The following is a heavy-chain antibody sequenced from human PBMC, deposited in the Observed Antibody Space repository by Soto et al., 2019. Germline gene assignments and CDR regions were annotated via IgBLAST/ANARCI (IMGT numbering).Heavy chain of an antibody. CDR3: ARDYDSGSRGAYYYGVDV. J-gene: IGHJ6*02. CDR2: IYSAGST. D-gene: IGHD6-25*01. Sequence: ESGGGLIQPGGSLRLSCAASGFTVSSNYMSWVRQAPGKGLEWVSVIYSAGSTYYADSVKGRFTISRDNSKNTLYLQMNSLRAEDTAVYYCARDYDSGSRGAYYYGVDVWGQGTTVTVSS. CDR1: GFTVSSNY. V-gene: IGHV3-53*01.